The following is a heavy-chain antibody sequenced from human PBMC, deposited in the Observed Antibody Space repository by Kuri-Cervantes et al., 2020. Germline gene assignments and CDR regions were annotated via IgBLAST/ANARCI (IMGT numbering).Heavy chain of an antibody. CDR2: ISGSGGST. J-gene: IGHJ3*02. Sequence: GGSLRLSCAASGFSFSNYAMHWIRQAPGEGLEWVSAISGSGGSTYYADSVKGRFTISRDNSKNTLYLQMNSLRAEDTAVYYCAKDSSWFGEDDAFDIWGQGTMVTVSS. CDR3: AKDSSWFGEDDAFDI. CDR1: GFSFSNYA. V-gene: IGHV3-23*01. D-gene: IGHD3-10*01.